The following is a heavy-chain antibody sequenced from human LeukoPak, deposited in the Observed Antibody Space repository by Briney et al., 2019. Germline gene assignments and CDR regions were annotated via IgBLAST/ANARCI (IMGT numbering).Heavy chain of an antibody. D-gene: IGHD6-19*01. CDR2: ISGSGIST. Sequence: GGSLRLSCTASGFTFSKYAVSWVCQAPGKGLEWVSAISGSGISTYYADSVKGRFTISRDNSKNTLYLQMNSLRSEDTAIYYCAHEDYTSGPLYWGQGTLVTVSS. V-gene: IGHV3-23*01. CDR1: GFTFSKYA. CDR3: AHEDYTSGPLY. J-gene: IGHJ4*02.